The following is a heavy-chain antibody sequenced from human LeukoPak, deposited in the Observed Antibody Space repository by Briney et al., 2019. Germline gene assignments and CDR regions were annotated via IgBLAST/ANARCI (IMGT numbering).Heavy chain of an antibody. D-gene: IGHD5-24*01. V-gene: IGHV3-21*05. CDR3: ARDYKYAFDN. Sequence: GGSLRLSCAASGFTFSDYSMNWVRQATGKGLEWISYIGIDSGNTNYANSVKGRITIPGNKAKNSLYLQMNSLRVEDTAVYYCARDYKYAFDNWGQGTLVTASS. J-gene: IGHJ4*02. CDR1: GFTFSDYS. CDR2: IGIDSGNT.